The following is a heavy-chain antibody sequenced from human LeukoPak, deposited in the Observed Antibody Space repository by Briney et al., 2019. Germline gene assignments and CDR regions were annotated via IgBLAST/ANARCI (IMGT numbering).Heavy chain of an antibody. V-gene: IGHV3-30*02. CDR3: AKDLDLVTAAGTEYYFDY. CDR2: IRYDGSNK. J-gene: IGHJ4*02. CDR1: GFTFSSYG. Sequence: PGGSLRLSCAASGFTFSSYGMHWVRQAPGKGLEWVAFIRYDGSNKYYADSVKGRFTISRDNSKNTLYLQMNSLRAEDTAVYYCAKDLDLVTAAGTEYYFDYWGQGTLVTVSS. D-gene: IGHD6-13*01.